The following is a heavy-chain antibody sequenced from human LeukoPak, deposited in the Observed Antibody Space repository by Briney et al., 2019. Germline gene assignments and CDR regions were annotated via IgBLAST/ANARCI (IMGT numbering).Heavy chain of an antibody. J-gene: IGHJ6*02. CDR3: AMRDKEAFGSYYGMDV. CDR1: GGSISSYY. V-gene: IGHV4-59*08. CDR2: IYYSGST. D-gene: IGHD3-10*01. Sequence: SETLSLTCTVSGGSISSYYWSWIRQPPGKGLEWIGYIYYSGSTNHNTSLKSRVPISVDTSKNQLSLKLTSLTAADTAVYSCAMRDKEAFGSYYGMDVWGQGTTFTVCS.